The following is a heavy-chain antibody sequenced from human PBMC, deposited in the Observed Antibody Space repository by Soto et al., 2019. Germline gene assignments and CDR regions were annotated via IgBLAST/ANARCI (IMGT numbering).Heavy chain of an antibody. Sequence: SVKVSCKASGFTFTSSAVQWVRQARGQRLEWIGWIVVGSGNTNYAQKFQERVTITRDMSTSTAYMELSSLRSEDTAVYYCAADYDFWSGYSSYYYYGMDVWGQGATVTVSS. CDR1: GFTFTSSA. J-gene: IGHJ6*02. D-gene: IGHD3-3*01. CDR3: AADYDFWSGYSSYYYYGMDV. CDR2: IVVGSGNT. V-gene: IGHV1-58*01.